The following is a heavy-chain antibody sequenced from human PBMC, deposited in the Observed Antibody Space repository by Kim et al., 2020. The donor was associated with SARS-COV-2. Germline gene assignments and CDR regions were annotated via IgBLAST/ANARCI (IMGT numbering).Heavy chain of an antibody. D-gene: IGHD3-10*01. J-gene: IGHJ6*02. Sequence: SVKGRFTISRDNSKNTLYLQMNSLRAEDTAVYYGAKSLSYYGSGTYGMDVWGQGTTVTVSS. V-gene: IGHV3-23*01. CDR3: AKSLSYYGSGTYGMDV.